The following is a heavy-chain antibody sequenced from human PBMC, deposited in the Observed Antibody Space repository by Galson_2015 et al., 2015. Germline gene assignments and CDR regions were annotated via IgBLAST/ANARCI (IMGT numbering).Heavy chain of an antibody. CDR1: GFTFSSYW. CDR3: ARIFGVVSFDY. CDR2: IKQDGSEN. D-gene: IGHD3-3*01. V-gene: IGHV3-7*01. J-gene: IGHJ4*02. Sequence: SLRLSCAASGFTFSSYWMSWVRQAPGKGLEWVANIKQDGSENYYVDSVKGRLTISRDNAKNSLYLQMNSLRAEDTAVYYCARIFGVVSFDYWGQGTLVTVSS.